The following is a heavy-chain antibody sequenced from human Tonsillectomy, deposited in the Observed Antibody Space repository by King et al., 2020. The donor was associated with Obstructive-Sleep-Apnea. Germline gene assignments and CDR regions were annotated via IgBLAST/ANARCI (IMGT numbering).Heavy chain of an antibody. V-gene: IGHV3-30*03. CDR2: ISYDGSDK. CDR1: GFTFSNYG. D-gene: IGHD6-13*01. J-gene: IGHJ5*02. Sequence: HVQLVESGGGVVQPGRSLRLSCAASGFTFSNYGMHWVRQAPGEGLELVAIISYDGSDKYYADSLKGRFTISRDNSKSTLYLQMNSLRPEDTAVYYCGGYNWFDPWGQGTLVTVSS. CDR3: GGYNWFDP.